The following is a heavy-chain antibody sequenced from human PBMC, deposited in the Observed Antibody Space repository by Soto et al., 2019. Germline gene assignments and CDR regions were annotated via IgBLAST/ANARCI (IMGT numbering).Heavy chain of an antibody. D-gene: IGHD2-15*01. CDR1: GGSFSGYY. CDR2: INHSGST. V-gene: IGHV4-34*01. CDR3: AWASSCSGGSCYSGFDY. J-gene: IGHJ4*02. Sequence: SETLSLTCAVYGGSFSGYYWSWIRQPPGKGLEWIGEINHSGSTNYNPSLKSRVTISVDTSKNQFSLKLSSVTAADTAVYYCAWASSCSGGSCYSGFDYWGQGTLVTVSS.